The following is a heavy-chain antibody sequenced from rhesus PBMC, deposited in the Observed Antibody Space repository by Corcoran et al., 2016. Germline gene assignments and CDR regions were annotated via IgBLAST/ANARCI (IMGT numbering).Heavy chain of an antibody. CDR2: TDGNSAST. D-gene: IGHD3-28*01. V-gene: IGHV4-143*01. CDR3: ARRYGSGYLDV. Sequence: QVQLQESGPGLVKPSETLSLTCAVSGGSISGCYYWGWIRPHPGKGLEWIGNTDGNSASTYYTPSLNSRVNISKDTSKNQFSLKLSSVTAADTAVYYCARRYGSGYLDVWGRGVLVTVSS. CDR1: GGSISGCYY. J-gene: IGHJ5-2*02.